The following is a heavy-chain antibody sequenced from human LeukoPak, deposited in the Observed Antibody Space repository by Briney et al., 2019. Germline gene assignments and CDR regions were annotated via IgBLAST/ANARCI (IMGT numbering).Heavy chain of an antibody. V-gene: IGHV3-74*01. CDR1: GFTFSNYW. Sequence: GGSLRLSCAASGFTFSNYWMHWVRQAPGKGLVWVSRINSDESDTNYADSVKGRFTISRDNARNTVYLQMNSLRAEDTAVYYCAREGRDYDILTGYYLYYFDYWGQGTPVTVSS. D-gene: IGHD3-9*01. CDR3: AREGRDYDILTGYYLYYFDY. J-gene: IGHJ4*02. CDR2: INSDESDT.